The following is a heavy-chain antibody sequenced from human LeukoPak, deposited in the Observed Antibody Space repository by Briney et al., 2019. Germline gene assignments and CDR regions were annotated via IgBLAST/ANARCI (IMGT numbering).Heavy chain of an antibody. V-gene: IGHV4-39*07. CDR1: GGSISSSSYY. CDR2: IYYSGST. Sequence: SETLSLTCTVSGGSISSSSYYWGWIRQPPGKGLEWIGSIYYSGSTYYNPSLKSRVTISVDTSKNQFSLKLSSVTAADTAVYYCARQKYSSSWYKPYYYYYMDVWGKGTTVTVSS. CDR3: ARQKYSSSWYKPYYYYYMDV. D-gene: IGHD6-13*01. J-gene: IGHJ6*03.